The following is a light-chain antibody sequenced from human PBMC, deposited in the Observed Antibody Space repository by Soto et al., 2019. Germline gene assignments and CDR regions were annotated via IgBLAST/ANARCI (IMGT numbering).Light chain of an antibody. Sequence: DIVMTQSPDSLAVSLGERATINCKSSQSVLYSSNNKNYLAWYQQKPGQPPKLLIYWASTRGSGVPDRFSGSGSGTDFTLTISSLQAEDVAVYYCQQYYSTPTFGQGTKVDIK. CDR2: WAS. CDR1: QSVLYSSNNKNY. V-gene: IGKV4-1*01. CDR3: QQYYSTPT. J-gene: IGKJ1*01.